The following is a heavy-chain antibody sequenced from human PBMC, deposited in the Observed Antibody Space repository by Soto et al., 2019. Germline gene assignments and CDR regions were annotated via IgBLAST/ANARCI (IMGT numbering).Heavy chain of an antibody. CDR1: SDSIAGENW. J-gene: IGHJ4*02. CDR2: VFYTGGT. Sequence: QVQLQESGPGLVKPSETLSLTCTVSSDSIAGENWWSWVRQPPGLGLEWIGEVFYTGGTNYNPSLKSRVTMEVDKYKNQFSLKLIPATAADTAVYYCARVFSSGSGWMYYFDFWGQGTLVSVSS. D-gene: IGHD6-19*01. V-gene: IGHV4-4*02. CDR3: ARVFSSGSGWMYYFDF.